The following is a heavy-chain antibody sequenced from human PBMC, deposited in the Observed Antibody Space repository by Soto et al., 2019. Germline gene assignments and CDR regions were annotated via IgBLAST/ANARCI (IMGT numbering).Heavy chain of an antibody. CDR1: GFSLTTSGVG. D-gene: IGHD3-3*01. CDR3: AHRVLRTVFGLVTTTAIYFDF. Sequence: QITLKESGPTVVKRTETLTLTCTFSGFSLTTSGVGVGWVRQSPGKAPEWLALIYWDDDKRYSTSLKSRLTITKDTSKNQVVLTMANVDPADTATYYCAHRVLRTVFGLVTTTAIYFDFWGQGTPVVVSS. V-gene: IGHV2-5*02. CDR2: IYWDDDK. J-gene: IGHJ4*02.